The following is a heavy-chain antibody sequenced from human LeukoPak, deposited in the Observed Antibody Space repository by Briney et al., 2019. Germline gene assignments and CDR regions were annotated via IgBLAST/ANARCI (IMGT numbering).Heavy chain of an antibody. CDR3: AKDVLIAAAGGSPDY. CDR2: ISYDGSNK. J-gene: IGHJ4*02. D-gene: IGHD6-13*01. V-gene: IGHV3-30*18. Sequence: GRSLRLSCAASGFTFSSYGMHRVRQAPGKGLEWVAVISYDGSNKYYADSVKRRFTISRDNSKDPLYLQMNSLRAEDTAVYYCAKDVLIAAAGGSPDYWGQGTLVTVSS. CDR1: GFTFSSYG.